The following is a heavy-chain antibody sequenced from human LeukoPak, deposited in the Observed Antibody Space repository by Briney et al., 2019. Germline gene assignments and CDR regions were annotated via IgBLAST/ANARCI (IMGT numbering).Heavy chain of an antibody. CDR3: ARDLGWFHFDS. CDR2: ISGSGGST. Sequence: GGSLRLSCAASGFTFSSYSMNWVRQAPGKGLEWVSAISGSGGSTYYADSVKGRFTISRDNSKNTLYLQMNSLRAEDTAIYYCARDLGWFHFDSWGQGTLVTVSS. V-gene: IGHV3-23*01. D-gene: IGHD2-15*01. J-gene: IGHJ4*02. CDR1: GFTFSSYS.